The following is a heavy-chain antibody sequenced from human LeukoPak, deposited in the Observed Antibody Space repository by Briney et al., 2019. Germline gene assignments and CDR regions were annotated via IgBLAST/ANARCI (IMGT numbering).Heavy chain of an antibody. J-gene: IGHJ4*02. CDR2: IYHSGST. Sequence: SETLSLTCAVSGAPISSNNWWWSWVRQPPGKGLEWIGEIYHSGSTNYNPSLKSRVTMSVDKSKNQFSLKLSSVTATDTAVYYCASAEPRGIIWYPYWGQGTLVTVSS. CDR1: GAPISSNNW. CDR3: ASAEPRGIIWYPY. D-gene: IGHD6-13*01. V-gene: IGHV4-4*02.